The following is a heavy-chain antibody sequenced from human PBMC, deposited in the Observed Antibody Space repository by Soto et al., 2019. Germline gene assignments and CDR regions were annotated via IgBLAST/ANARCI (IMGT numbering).Heavy chain of an antibody. CDR1: GFAFSSFD. CDR3: AKTRGAMIYAISVYGMDV. J-gene: IGHJ6*02. D-gene: IGHD2-8*01. V-gene: IGHV3-23*01. Sequence: PGGSLRLSCAASGFAFSSFDMSWVRQAPGKGLEWVSIISGSADSTFYADSVKGRFTISRDNSKSTLYLQINSLRAEDTAVYYCAKTRGAMIYAISVYGMDVWGQGTTVTVSS. CDR2: ISGSADST.